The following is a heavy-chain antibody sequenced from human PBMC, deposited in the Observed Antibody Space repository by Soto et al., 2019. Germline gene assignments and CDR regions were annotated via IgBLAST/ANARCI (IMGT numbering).Heavy chain of an antibody. D-gene: IGHD3-10*02. CDR1: GYTFSNFG. J-gene: IGHJ6*03. V-gene: IGHV1-18*01. Sequence: QVQLVQSGAEVKKPGASLKVSCKASGYTFSNFGVSWVRQAPGQGLEWIGWINPDNGDTNYGQKFQGRATMTTDTFTTTAYMEARGLRSDDTAVYYCARGVRVSAYLDYYMDVWGEGTTVTVSS. CDR3: ARGVRVSAYLDYYMDV. CDR2: INPDNGDT.